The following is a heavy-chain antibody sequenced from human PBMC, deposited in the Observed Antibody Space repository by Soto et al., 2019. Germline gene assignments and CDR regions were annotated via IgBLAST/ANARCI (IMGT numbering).Heavy chain of an antibody. D-gene: IGHD3-3*01. Sequence: GGSLRLCCAASGFTFCSYGMHWVRQAPGKGLEWVAVIWYDGSNKYYADSVKGRFTISRDNSKNTLYLQMNSLRAEDTAVYYCARDRTYYDFWSGYHRDPDYYGMDVWGQGTTVTVSS. CDR2: IWYDGSNK. CDR3: ARDRTYYDFWSGYHRDPDYYGMDV. J-gene: IGHJ6*02. CDR1: GFTFCSYG. V-gene: IGHV3-33*01.